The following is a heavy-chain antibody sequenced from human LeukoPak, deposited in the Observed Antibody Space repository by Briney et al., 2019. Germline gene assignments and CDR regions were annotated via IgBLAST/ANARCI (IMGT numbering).Heavy chain of an antibody. D-gene: IGHD5-12*01. CDR3: ARGYSGYFYY. J-gene: IGHJ4*02. Sequence: PGGSLRLSCAASGFTFSSYAMSWVRQAPGKGLEWVSGISGSGGSTYYADSVKGRFTISRDNSKNTLYLQMNSLRAEDTAVYYCARGYSGYFYYWGQGTLVTVSS. CDR1: GFTFSSYA. CDR2: ISGSGGST. V-gene: IGHV3-23*01.